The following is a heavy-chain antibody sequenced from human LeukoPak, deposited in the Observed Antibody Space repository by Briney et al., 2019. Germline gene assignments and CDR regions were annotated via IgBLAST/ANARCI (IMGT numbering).Heavy chain of an antibody. V-gene: IGHV1-58*02. CDR2: IVVGSGNT. CDR1: RFTFTSSA. CDR3: AADVYGSGESWFDP. Sequence: SVKVSCKASRFTFTSSAMRWVRQARGQRLEWIGWIVVGSGNTNYAQKFQERVTITRDMSTSTAYMELSSLRSEDTAVYYCAADVYGSGESWFDPWGQGTLVTVSS. D-gene: IGHD3-10*01. J-gene: IGHJ5*02.